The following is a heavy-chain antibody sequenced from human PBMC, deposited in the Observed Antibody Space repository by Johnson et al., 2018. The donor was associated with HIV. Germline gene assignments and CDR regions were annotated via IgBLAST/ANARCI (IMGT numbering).Heavy chain of an antibody. Sequence: VQLVESGGGLVQPGGSLRLSCAASGFTVSSNYMSWVRQAPGKGLEWVSIIYSGGSTYYADSVKGRFTFSRDNSKNTLYLQMNSLRAEDTAGYYCARDRPSVAAFDIWGQGTLVTVSS. D-gene: IGHD6-19*01. J-gene: IGHJ3*02. V-gene: IGHV3-53*01. CDR2: IYSGGST. CDR3: ARDRPSVAAFDI. CDR1: GFTVSSNY.